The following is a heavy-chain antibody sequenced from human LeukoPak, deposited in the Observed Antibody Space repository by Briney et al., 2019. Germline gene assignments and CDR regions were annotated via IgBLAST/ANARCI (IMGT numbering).Heavy chain of an antibody. D-gene: IGHD3-22*01. CDR2: TSGSGSTE. Sequence: PGGSLRLSCTASGXTFSAYALTWVRQAPGKGLEWVSSTSGSGSTEYYADSVKGRFTISRDKSNKTLYLQMNALRAEDTAMYYCARGLYYYDFSGNSYFDYWGQGTLVTVSS. CDR3: ARGLYYYDFSGNSYFDY. V-gene: IGHV3-23*01. CDR1: GXTFSAYA. J-gene: IGHJ4*02.